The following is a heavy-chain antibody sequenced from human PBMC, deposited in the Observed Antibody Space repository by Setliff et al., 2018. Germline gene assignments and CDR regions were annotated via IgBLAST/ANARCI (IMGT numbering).Heavy chain of an antibody. V-gene: IGHV4-39*01. CDR3: ARAHTWSLPNDNSGYPGWFDP. Sequence: SETLSLTCTVSGGSISSNTYYWGWIRQPPGKGLEWIGSIYYSGSTYYNPSLKSRVTISVDTSKNQFSLKLTSVTATDTAVYYCARAHTWSLPNDNSGYPGWFDPWGQGILVTVSS. J-gene: IGHJ5*02. D-gene: IGHD3-22*01. CDR1: GGSISSNTYY. CDR2: IYYSGST.